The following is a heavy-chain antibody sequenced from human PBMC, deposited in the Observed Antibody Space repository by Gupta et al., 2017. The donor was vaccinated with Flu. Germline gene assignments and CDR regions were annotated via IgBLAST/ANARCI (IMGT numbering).Heavy chain of an antibody. Sequence: TFSDYYMSWIRQAPGKGLEWVSYISSSSSYTTYADSVKGRFTISRDNAKNSLYLQMNSLRAEDTAVYYCARETETWGALDIWGQGTMVTVSS. CDR1: TFSDYY. CDR2: ISSSSSYT. J-gene: IGHJ3*02. CDR3: ARETETWGALDI. D-gene: IGHD3-16*01. V-gene: IGHV3-11*05.